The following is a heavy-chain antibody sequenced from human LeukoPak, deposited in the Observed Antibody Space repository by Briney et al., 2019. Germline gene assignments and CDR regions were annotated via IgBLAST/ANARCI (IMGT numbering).Heavy chain of an antibody. CDR3: ARDSCSSTSCERTFDY. J-gene: IGHJ4*02. CDR1: GFTFSSYW. CDR2: INTDGSST. V-gene: IGHV3-74*01. D-gene: IGHD2-2*01. Sequence: PGGSLRLSCAASGFTFSSYWMHWVRQAPGKGLVWVSRINTDGSSTYYADSVKGRFTISRDNAKNTLYLQMNSLRAEDTAVYYCARDSCSSTSCERTFDYWGQGTLVTVSS.